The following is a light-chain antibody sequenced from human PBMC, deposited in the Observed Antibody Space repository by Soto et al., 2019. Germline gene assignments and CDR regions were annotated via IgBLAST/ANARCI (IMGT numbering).Light chain of an antibody. J-gene: IGKJ4*01. CDR3: QQHNSVPLT. CDR1: QDIGNY. Sequence: DIEMTQSPSSLSAFVGDRVIITCQASQDIGNYLNWYQEKPGRAPKLLIYDTSNLQRGVPSRFAGSGSGTDFTFTISSLQPEDMATYYCQQHNSVPLTFGGGTRVEIK. V-gene: IGKV1-33*01. CDR2: DTS.